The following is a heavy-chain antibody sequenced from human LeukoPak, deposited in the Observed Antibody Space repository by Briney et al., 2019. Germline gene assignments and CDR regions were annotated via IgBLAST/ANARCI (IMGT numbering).Heavy chain of an antibody. CDR2: IIPIFGTA. CDR1: GGTFSSYA. D-gene: IGHD5-12*01. Sequence: SSVKVSCKASGGTFSSYAISWVRQAPGQGLEWMGGIIPIFGTANYAQKFQGRVTITADESTSTAYMELSSLRAEDTAVYYCARVRRFDSGYDSRAPNWFDPWGQGTLVTVSS. V-gene: IGHV1-69*01. CDR3: ARVRRFDSGYDSRAPNWFDP. J-gene: IGHJ5*02.